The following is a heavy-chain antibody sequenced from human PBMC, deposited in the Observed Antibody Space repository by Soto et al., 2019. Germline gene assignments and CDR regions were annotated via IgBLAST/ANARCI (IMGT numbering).Heavy chain of an antibody. CDR2: INPKRRGT. Sequence: QVQLVQSGAEVKKPGASVNVSCKASGYTFTVYYMHWVRQPPGQGLERMGWINPKRRGTMYPQNVPGRVTMTWDTSISTAYMALTRLRSDDTAVYYCARDLAKGGGSAGFDDWGQGPLVTVSS. D-gene: IGHD1-26*01. CDR3: ARDLAKGGGSAGFDD. V-gene: IGHV1-2*02. J-gene: IGHJ4*02. CDR1: GYTFTVYY.